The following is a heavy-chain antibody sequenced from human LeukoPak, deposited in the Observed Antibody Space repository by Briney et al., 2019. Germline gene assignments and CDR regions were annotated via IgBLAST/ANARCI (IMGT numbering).Heavy chain of an antibody. Sequence: ASVKVSCKASGYTFTRYGVSWVRQAPGQGLEWVGCVSGYNHNTNYAHKLQGRVTMTTDTSTSTAYMELGSLTSDDTAMYYCARGGGRDSGRENDYWGQGTLVTVSS. V-gene: IGHV1-18*01. CDR2: VSGYNHNT. J-gene: IGHJ4*02. CDR1: GYTFTRYG. CDR3: ARGGGRDSGRENDY. D-gene: IGHD1-26*01.